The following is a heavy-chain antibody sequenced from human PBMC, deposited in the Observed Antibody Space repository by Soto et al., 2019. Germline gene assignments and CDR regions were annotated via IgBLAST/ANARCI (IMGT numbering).Heavy chain of an antibody. CDR3: ARDDYGAHYYYGMDV. V-gene: IGHV4-31*03. Sequence: SETLSLTCTVSGGSIRGASYYWTWVRQHPGKGLEWIGYIYYSGNTNYNPSLKSRVIISVDTSKNQFSLKLSSVTAADTAVYYCARDDYGAHYYYGMDVWGQGTTVTVSS. CDR2: IYYSGNT. CDR1: GGSIRGASYY. D-gene: IGHD2-21*01. J-gene: IGHJ6*02.